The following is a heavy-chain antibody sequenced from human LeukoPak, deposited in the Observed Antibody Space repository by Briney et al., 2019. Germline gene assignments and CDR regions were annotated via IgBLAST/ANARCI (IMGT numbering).Heavy chain of an antibody. CDR2: ISYDGSNK. D-gene: IGHD3-10*01. V-gene: IGHV3-30-3*01. Sequence: WGSLRLSCAASGFTFSSYAMNWVRQAPGKGLEWVAFISYDGSNKYYADSVKGRFTISRDNSKNTLYLQMNSLRAEDTAVYYCASQGGLLWFGELSGGMDVWGQGTTVTVSS. CDR3: ASQGGLLWFGELSGGMDV. J-gene: IGHJ6*02. CDR1: GFTFSSYA.